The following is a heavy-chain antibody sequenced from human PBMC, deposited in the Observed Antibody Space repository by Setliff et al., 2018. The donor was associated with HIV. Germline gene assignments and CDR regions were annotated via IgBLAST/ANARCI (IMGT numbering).Heavy chain of an antibody. D-gene: IGHD6-19*01. V-gene: IGHV1-18*01. CDR3: ARDPSNTSGWLPYYDY. J-gene: IGHJ4*03. CDR1: GFTFNHYG. CDR2: ISAYNGDT. Sequence: ASVKVSCKTSGFTFNHYGITWVRQAPGQGLEWMGWISAYNGDTKYSQTFQGRVTMTTDTSTATAFMELRSLRSDDTAVYYCARDPSNTSGWLPYYDYWGQGTTVTVSS.